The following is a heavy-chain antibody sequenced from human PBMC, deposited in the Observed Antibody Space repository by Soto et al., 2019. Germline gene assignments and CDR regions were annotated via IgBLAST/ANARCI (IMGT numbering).Heavy chain of an antibody. CDR3: ESLARGAGSYYTFDS. Sequence: KPSETLSLTCTVSGGSISSYSWSWIRQPPGKGLEWIGYIYYSGRTNYNPSLKSRVPITVAASTNQFYLYLSPGTATDTAVAYCESLARGAGSYYTFDSWGRGTLVTVSS. J-gene: IGHJ4*02. V-gene: IGHV4-59*01. CDR2: IYYSGRT. CDR1: GGSISSYS. D-gene: IGHD3-10*01.